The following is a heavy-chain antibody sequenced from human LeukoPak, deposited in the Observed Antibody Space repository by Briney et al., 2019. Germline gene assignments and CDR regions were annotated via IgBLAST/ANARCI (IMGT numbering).Heavy chain of an antibody. V-gene: IGHV3-7*01. D-gene: IGHD4-17*01. J-gene: IGHJ4*02. CDR2: IKQDGSEN. Sequence: GGSLRLSCAASGFTFSSYGMHWVRQAPGKGLEWVANIKQDGSENYYVDSVKGRFTISRDNGKNSLYLQMNSLRAEDTAVYYCARGSTTVTVWGQGTLVTVSS. CDR3: ARGSTTVTV. CDR1: GFTFSSYG.